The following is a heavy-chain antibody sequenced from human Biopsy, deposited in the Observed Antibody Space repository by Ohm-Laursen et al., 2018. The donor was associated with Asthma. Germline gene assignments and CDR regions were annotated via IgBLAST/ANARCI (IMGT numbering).Heavy chain of an antibody. J-gene: IGHJ4*02. CDR1: GYSLTDLS. CDR2: HDHEEGGT. Sequence: SVKVSCNISGYSLTDLSMHWVRQAPGQGLEWMGEHDHEEGGTVNARRFQGRVTMTEDTSTDTAYMELSSLSSDDTAVYYCASDFPKDYVRYNFQFWGQGTLVTVSS. D-gene: IGHD4-17*01. V-gene: IGHV1-24*01. CDR3: ASDFPKDYVRYNFQF.